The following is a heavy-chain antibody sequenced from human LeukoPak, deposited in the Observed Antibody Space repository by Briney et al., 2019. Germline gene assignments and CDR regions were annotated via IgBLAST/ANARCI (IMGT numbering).Heavy chain of an antibody. V-gene: IGHV1-8*03. J-gene: IGHJ5*02. D-gene: IGHD3-3*01. CDR2: MNPNSGNT. CDR3: ARGPLQYYDFWSGYYSNNWFDP. Sequence: ASAKVSCKASGYTFTSYDINWVRQAPGQGLEWMGWMNPNSGNTGYAQKFQGRVTITRNTSISTAYMELSSLRSEDTAVYYCARGPLQYYDFWSGYYSNNWFDPWGQGTLVTVSS. CDR1: GYTFTSYD.